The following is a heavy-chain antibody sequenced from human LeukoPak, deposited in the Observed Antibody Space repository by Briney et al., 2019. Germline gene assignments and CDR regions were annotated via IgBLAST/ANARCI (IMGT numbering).Heavy chain of an antibody. D-gene: IGHD2-2*02. CDR2: FYHSGST. V-gene: IGHV4-38-2*02. J-gene: IGHJ4*02. CDR3: ARSRYLLLYDY. Sequence: SETLSLTCTVSGYSIRSGHYWGWIRQPPGKGLEWIGSFYHSGSTYYNPSLKSRVTISVDTSKNQFSLKLSSVTAADTAVYYCARSRYLLLYDYWGQGTLVTVSS. CDR1: GYSIRSGHY.